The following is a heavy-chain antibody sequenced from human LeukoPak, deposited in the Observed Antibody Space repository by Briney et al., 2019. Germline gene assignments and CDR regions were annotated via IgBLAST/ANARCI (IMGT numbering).Heavy chain of an antibody. CDR2: INSDGSST. CDR3: AGGDYEHQAY. Sequence: GGSLRLSCAASGFTFSSYWMHWVRQAPGKGLVWVSPINSDGSSTSYADSVKGRFTISRDNAKNTLYLQMNSLRAEDTAVYYCAGGDYEHQAYWGQGTLVTVSS. V-gene: IGHV3-74*01. J-gene: IGHJ4*02. D-gene: IGHD4-17*01. CDR1: GFTFSSYW.